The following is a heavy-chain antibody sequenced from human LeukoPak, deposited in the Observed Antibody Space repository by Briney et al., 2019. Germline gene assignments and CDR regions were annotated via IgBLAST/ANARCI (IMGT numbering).Heavy chain of an antibody. Sequence: GGSLRLSCAASGFTFSSYSMNWVRQAPGKGLEWVSSITSSSNYIYYADSVKGRFTISRDNAKNSLYLQMNSLRAEDTAVYYCARGSNYYDSGGFVMDWGQGTLVTVSS. D-gene: IGHD3-22*01. CDR2: ITSSSNYI. V-gene: IGHV3-21*01. CDR3: ARGSNYYDSGGFVMD. CDR1: GFTFSSYS. J-gene: IGHJ4*02.